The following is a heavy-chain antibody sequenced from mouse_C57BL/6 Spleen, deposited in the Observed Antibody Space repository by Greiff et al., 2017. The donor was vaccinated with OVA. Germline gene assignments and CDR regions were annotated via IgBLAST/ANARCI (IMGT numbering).Heavy chain of an antibody. V-gene: IGHV1-9*01. CDR2: IIPGSGSN. CDR3: ARSGFACFAY. CDR1: GYTFTGYW. J-gene: IGHJ3*01. D-gene: IGHD3-1*01. Sequence: VQLQQSGAELMKPGASVKLSCKATGYTFTGYWREWVKQRPGHGLEWIGEIIPGSGSNNYKEKFKGKATFTADTSSNTVYMQLISLTAEDSAIYDCARSGFACFAYWGQGTLVTVSA.